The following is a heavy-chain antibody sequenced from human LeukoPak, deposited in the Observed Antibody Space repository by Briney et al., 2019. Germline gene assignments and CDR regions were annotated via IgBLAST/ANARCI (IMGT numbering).Heavy chain of an antibody. CDR2: INPSGGST. D-gene: IGHD6-13*01. CDR3: ARAERIAAADPTLDYYYYMDV. J-gene: IGHJ6*03. Sequence: GASVTVSCKASGYTFTSYYMHWVRQAPGQGLEWMGIINPSGGSTIYAQKFQGRVTMTRDTSTSTVYMDLSSLRSEDTAVYYCARAERIAAADPTLDYYYYMDVWGKGTTVTVSS. CDR1: GYTFTSYY. V-gene: IGHV1-46*01.